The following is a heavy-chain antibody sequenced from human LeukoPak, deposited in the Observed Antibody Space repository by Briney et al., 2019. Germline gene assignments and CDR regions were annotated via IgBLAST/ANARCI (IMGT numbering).Heavy chain of an antibody. D-gene: IGHD3-3*01. CDR3: ASATDYDFWSGGYYYGMDV. V-gene: IGHV1-46*01. CDR2: INPSGSST. J-gene: IGHJ6*01. Sequence: ASVKVSCKASGYILTSYYMHWVRQAPGQGLEWIGVINPSGSSTTYAQKFQGRVTMTRDTSTSTVYMEVSSLRSEDMAVYYCASATDYDFWSGGYYYGMDVWGQGTTVTVSS. CDR1: GYILTSYY.